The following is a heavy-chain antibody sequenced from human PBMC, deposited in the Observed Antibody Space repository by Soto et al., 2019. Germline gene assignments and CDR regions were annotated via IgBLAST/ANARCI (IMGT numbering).Heavy chain of an antibody. CDR1: GYTFTGYY. V-gene: IGHV1-2*04. D-gene: IGHD6-19*01. CDR3: ARESWMSGWYHPKNKNWFDP. Sequence: GASVKVSCKASGYTFTGYYMHWVRQAPGQGLEWMGWINPNSGGTNYAQKFQGWVTMTRDTSISTAYMELSRLRSDDTAVYYCARESWMSGWYHPKNKNWFDPWGQGTLVTVSS. CDR2: INPNSGGT. J-gene: IGHJ5*02.